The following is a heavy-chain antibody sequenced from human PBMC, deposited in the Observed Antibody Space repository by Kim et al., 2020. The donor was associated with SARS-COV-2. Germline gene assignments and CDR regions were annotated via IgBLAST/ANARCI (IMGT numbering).Heavy chain of an antibody. D-gene: IGHD3-16*01. CDR2: ISYDGSNK. V-gene: IGHV3-33*05. CDR3: ARPRRRGSNWFDP. Sequence: GGSLRLSCAASGFIFSTYGMHWVRQAPGKWLEWVAVISYDGSNKYYADSVKGRFTISRDNSKNTLYLQMNSLRVEDTAIYYCARPRRRGSNWFDPWGQGALVTVSS. CDR1: GFIFSTYG. J-gene: IGHJ5*02.